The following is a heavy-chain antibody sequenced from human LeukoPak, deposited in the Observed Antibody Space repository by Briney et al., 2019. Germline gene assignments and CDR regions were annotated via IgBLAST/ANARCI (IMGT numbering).Heavy chain of an antibody. D-gene: IGHD5-18*01. CDR3: GKDSYSKGDY. J-gene: IGHJ4*02. V-gene: IGHV3-7*01. CDR2: IKNDGTVK. CDR1: GFTFSYHW. Sequence: GGSLTLSCAASGFTFSYHWMTWVRQAPGKGLEWVANIKNDGTVKNYVDSVKGRFTISRDNAKNSLYLQMNSLRAEDTGVYYCGKDSYSKGDYWGQGVLVTVSS.